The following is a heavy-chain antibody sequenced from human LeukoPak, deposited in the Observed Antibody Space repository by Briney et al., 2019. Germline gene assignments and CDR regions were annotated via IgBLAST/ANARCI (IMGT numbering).Heavy chain of an antibody. V-gene: IGHV3-74*01. CDR2: ISNDGRST. D-gene: IGHD2-8*01. J-gene: IGHJ4*02. Sequence: GGSLRLSCVASGFTFSTFWMHWVRHVPGKGLVSVSRISNDGRSTIYADSVKGRFTISRDNAKNTVYLQMNSLRAEDTGVYYCLRDLIRGGQGTQVTVSS. CDR1: GFTFSTFW. CDR3: LRDLIR.